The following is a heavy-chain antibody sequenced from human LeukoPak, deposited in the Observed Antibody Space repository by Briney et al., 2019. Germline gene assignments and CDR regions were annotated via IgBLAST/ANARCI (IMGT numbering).Heavy chain of an antibody. D-gene: IGHD3-3*01. V-gene: IGHV3-11*01. CDR1: GFTFSDYY. CDR2: ISSSGSTI. Sequence: PGGSLRLSCAASGFTFSDYYMSWIRQAPGKGREWVSYISSSGSTIYYADSVKGRFTISRDNSKNTLYLQMNSLRAEDTAVYYCAKLYCDFWSGYYESEYNWFDPWGQGTLVTVSS. CDR3: AKLYCDFWSGYYESEYNWFDP. J-gene: IGHJ5*02.